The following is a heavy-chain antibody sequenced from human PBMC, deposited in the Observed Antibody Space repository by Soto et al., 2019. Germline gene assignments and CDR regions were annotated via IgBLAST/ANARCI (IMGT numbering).Heavy chain of an antibody. J-gene: IGHJ4*02. V-gene: IGHV1-18*01. Sequence: QVQLVQSGPEVKKPGASVKVSCETSGYTFTTYDSTWVRQAPGQGLEWMGWISTFNGDTKYEEKLQDRFTMTTDTFTATAYMELRSLGSDDTAVYYCARGYCADDICYYFDFGGQGTLVTVSS. D-gene: IGHD2-8*01. CDR1: GYTFTTYD. CDR3: ARGYCADDICYYFDF. CDR2: ISTFNGDT.